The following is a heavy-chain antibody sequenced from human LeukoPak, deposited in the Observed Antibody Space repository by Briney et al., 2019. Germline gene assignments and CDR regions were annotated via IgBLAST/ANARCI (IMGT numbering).Heavy chain of an antibody. D-gene: IGHD6-19*01. J-gene: IGHJ4*02. CDR3: ASDRQWLVRGENY. CDR2: ISSSSSYI. CDR1: GFTFCSYS. V-gene: IGHV3-21*01. Sequence: GGSLRLSCAASGFTFCSYSMNWVRQAPGKGLEWVSSISSSSSYIYYADSVKGRFTISRDNAKNSLYLQMNSLRAEDTAVYYCASDRQWLVRGENYWGQGTLVTVSS.